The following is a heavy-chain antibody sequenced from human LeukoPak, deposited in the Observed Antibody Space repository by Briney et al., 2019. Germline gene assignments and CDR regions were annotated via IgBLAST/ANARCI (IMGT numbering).Heavy chain of an antibody. Sequence: PSQTLSLTCAVSGGSISSGGYSWSWIRQPPGKGLEWIGYIYHSGSTYYNPSLKSRVTISVDRSKNQFSLKLSSVTAADTAVYYCARDLAPPDWYLDLWGRGTLVTVSS. J-gene: IGHJ2*01. CDR3: ARDLAPPDWYLDL. D-gene: IGHD3-3*02. CDR2: IYHSGST. V-gene: IGHV4-30-2*01. CDR1: GGSISSGGYS.